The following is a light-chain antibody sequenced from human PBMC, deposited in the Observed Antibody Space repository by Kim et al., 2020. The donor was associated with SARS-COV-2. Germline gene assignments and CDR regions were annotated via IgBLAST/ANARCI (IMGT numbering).Light chain of an antibody. V-gene: IGLV2-14*03. J-gene: IGLJ3*02. CDR2: DVN. Sequence: GQSITISWIGTSSDIGGYNYVSWYQQYPGKAPTLMIYDVNKRPSGVSNRFSGSKSGNTASLTISGLQADDEADYYCSSYRSSSTAVFGGGTKLTVL. CDR3: SSYRSSSTAV. CDR1: SSDIGGYNY.